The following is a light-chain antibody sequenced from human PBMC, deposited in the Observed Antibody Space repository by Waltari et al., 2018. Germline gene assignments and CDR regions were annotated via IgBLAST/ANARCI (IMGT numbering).Light chain of an antibody. J-gene: IGLJ3*02. CDR3: NSYTGSSSWV. Sequence: QSALTPPASVPGSPGQSIPISCPGTSSDVGFYNYVSWSQQHPGKAPKLIIDDVSERPSGVSDRFSGSKSGNTASLTISGLQAEDEADYYCNSYTGSSSWVFGGGTKLTVL. CDR2: DVS. V-gene: IGLV2-14*01. CDR1: SSDVGFYNY.